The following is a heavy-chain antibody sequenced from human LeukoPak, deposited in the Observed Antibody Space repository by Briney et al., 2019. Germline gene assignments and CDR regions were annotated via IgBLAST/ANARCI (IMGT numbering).Heavy chain of an antibody. CDR3: AATRYYYDSSDYIAR. CDR2: IYPGDSDA. J-gene: IGHJ4*02. V-gene: IGHV5-51*01. Sequence: GESLKISCKGSGYSFTSYWIGWVRQMPGKGLEWMGIIYPGDSDARYSPSFQGQVAISADKSISTAYLQWSSLKASDTAMYYCAATRYYYDSSDYIARWGQGTLVTVSS. CDR1: GYSFTSYW. D-gene: IGHD3-22*01.